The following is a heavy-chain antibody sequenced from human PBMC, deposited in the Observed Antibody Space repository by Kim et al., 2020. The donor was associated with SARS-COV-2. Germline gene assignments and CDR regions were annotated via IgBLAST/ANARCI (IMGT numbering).Heavy chain of an antibody. D-gene: IGHD2-2*01. CDR2: ISYDGSNK. CDR1: GFTFSSYA. V-gene: IGHV3-30-3*01. CDR3: ARVLVDCSSTSCLRLVNAFDI. J-gene: IGHJ3*02. Sequence: LSLTCAASGFTFSSYAMHWVRQAPGKGLEWVAVISYDGSNKYYADSVKGRFTISRDNSKNTLYLQMNSLRAEDTAVYYCARVLVDCSSTSCLRLVNAFDIWGQGTMVTVSS.